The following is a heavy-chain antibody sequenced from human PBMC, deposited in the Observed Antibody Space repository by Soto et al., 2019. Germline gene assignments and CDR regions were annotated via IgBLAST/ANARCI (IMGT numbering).Heavy chain of an antibody. CDR2: ISAYNGQT. V-gene: IGHV1-18*01. J-gene: IGHJ4*02. CDR3: ARAPSRFLEWSVLFDY. D-gene: IGHD3-3*01. Sequence: ASVKVSCKASGYPFDTYGINWVRQAPGQRPEWMGWISAYNGQTDYAQNFQGGVTMTRDTSISTAYMELSRLRSDDTAVYYCARAPSRFLEWSVLFDYWGQGTLVTVSS. CDR1: GYPFDTYG.